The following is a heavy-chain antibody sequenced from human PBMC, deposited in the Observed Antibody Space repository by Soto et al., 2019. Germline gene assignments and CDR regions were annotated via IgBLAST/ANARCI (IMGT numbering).Heavy chain of an antibody. CDR2: IYYSGST. CDR1: GGSISRGGYY. D-gene: IGHD3-16*01. J-gene: IGHJ4*02. V-gene: IGHV4-31*03. Sequence: QVQLQESGPGLVKPSQTLSLTCTVSGGSISRGGYYWSWIRQHPGKGLEWIGSIYYSGSTYYNPSLKRRVSISVVTSKNQFSLQLSSVTAADTAVYDFARGVLHWGQGTLVTVSS. CDR3: ARGVLH.